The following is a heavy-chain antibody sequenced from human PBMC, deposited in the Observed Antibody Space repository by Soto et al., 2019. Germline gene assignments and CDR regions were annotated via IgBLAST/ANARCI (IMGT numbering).Heavy chain of an antibody. CDR1: GYTFTSYA. J-gene: IGHJ2*01. D-gene: IGHD1-26*01. CDR3: ARGGSLYWYFDL. Sequence: GASVKVSCKASGYTFTSYAMHWVRQAPGQRLEWMGWINAGNGNTKYSQKFQGRVTITRDTSASTAYMELSSLRSEDTAVYYCARGGSLYWYFDLWGRGTVVTVSS. V-gene: IGHV1-3*01. CDR2: INAGNGNT.